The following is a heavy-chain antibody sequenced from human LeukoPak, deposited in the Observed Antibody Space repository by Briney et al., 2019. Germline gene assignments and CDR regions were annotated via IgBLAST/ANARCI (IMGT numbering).Heavy chain of an antibody. CDR2: IYTSGST. J-gene: IGHJ4*02. V-gene: IGHV4-4*07. Sequence: PSETLSLTCTVSGGSISSYYWSWIRQPAGKGLEWIGRIYTSGSTNYNLSLKSRVTMSVDTSKNQFSLKLSSVTAADTAVYYCAREYCSSTSCLYYFDYWGQGTLVTVSS. D-gene: IGHD2-2*01. CDR3: AREYCSSTSCLYYFDY. CDR1: GGSISSYY.